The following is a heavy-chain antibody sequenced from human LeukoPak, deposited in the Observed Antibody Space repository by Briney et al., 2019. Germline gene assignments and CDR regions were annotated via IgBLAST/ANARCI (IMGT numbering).Heavy chain of an antibody. Sequence: SETLSLTCTVSGGSVSNYYWSWLRQPPGKALEWIGCIYYSGSPNHNPSLKSRVTISIDTSKNQFSLRLSSVTAADTAVYYCAAASDILTGYPFDYWGQGTLVTVSS. J-gene: IGHJ4*02. CDR2: IYYSGSP. CDR3: AAASDILTGYPFDY. V-gene: IGHV4-59*02. CDR1: GGSVSNYY. D-gene: IGHD3-9*01.